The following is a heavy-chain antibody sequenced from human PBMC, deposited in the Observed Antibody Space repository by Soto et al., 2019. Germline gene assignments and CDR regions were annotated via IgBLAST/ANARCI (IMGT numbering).Heavy chain of an antibody. CDR3: ARGGDYGGYYYYYYYMDV. V-gene: IGHV4-34*01. D-gene: IGHD4-17*01. CDR2: INHSGST. CDR1: GGSFSGYY. Sequence: LSLTCAVYGGSFSGYYWSWIRQPPGKGLEWVGEINHSGSTNYNPSLKSRVTISVDTSKNQFSLKLSSVTAADTAVYYCARGGDYGGYYYYYYYMDVWGKGTTVTVSS. J-gene: IGHJ6*03.